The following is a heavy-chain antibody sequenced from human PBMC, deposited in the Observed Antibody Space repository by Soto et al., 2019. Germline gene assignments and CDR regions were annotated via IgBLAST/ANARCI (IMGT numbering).Heavy chain of an antibody. D-gene: IGHD3-3*01. V-gene: IGHV1-69*06. CDR1: GGTLSSFINYP. CDR3: ARRDTSGFLRYFDN. CDR2: IVPNVGTV. Sequence: QMQLVQSGAEVKKPGSSVKVSCKASGGTLSSFINYPINWVRQAPGQGLEWMGGIVPNVGTVNYAQKFKGRVTITADKSTGTAYMELRSLRSENTALYYCARRDTSGFLRYFDNWGQGTLVTVSS. J-gene: IGHJ4*02.